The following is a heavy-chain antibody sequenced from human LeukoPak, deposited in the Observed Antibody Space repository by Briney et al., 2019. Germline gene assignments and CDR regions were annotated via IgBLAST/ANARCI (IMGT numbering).Heavy chain of an antibody. Sequence: SVKVSCKASGGTFSSYATSWVRQAPGQGLEWMGGIIPIFGTANYAQKFQGRVTITADESTSTAYMELSSLRSEDTAVYYCARARSDGDIVATIRSYYYYGMDVWGQGTTVTVSS. CDR3: ARARSDGDIVATIRSYYYYGMDV. CDR2: IIPIFGTA. D-gene: IGHD5-12*01. J-gene: IGHJ6*02. CDR1: GGTFSSYA. V-gene: IGHV1-69*13.